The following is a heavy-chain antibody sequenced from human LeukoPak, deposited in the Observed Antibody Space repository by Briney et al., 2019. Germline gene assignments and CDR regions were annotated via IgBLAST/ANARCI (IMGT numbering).Heavy chain of an antibody. CDR2: INPNSGGT. CDR1: GYTFTGYY. V-gene: IGHV1-2*06. J-gene: IGHJ6*02. CDR3: AVSGVTIFGVVIIDYYYYGMDV. D-gene: IGHD3-3*01. Sequence: ASVKVSCKASGYTFTGYYMHWVRQAPGQGLEWMGRINPNSGGTNYAQKFQGRVTMTRDTSISTAYMELSRLRSDDTAVYYCAVSGVTIFGVVIIDYYYYGMDVWGQGTTVTVSS.